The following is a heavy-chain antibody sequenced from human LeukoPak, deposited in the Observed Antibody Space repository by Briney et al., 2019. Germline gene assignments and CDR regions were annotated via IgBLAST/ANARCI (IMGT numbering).Heavy chain of an antibody. D-gene: IGHD2-2*01. Sequence: PGGSLRLSCAASGFTFSSYEMNWVRQAPGKGLEWVSYIISSGSTIYYADSVKGRFTISRDNSKNTLFLQLNGLRAEDTAIYYCARAMPSSTYYFDSWGQGTLVTV. CDR1: GFTFSSYE. CDR3: ARAMPSSTYYFDS. J-gene: IGHJ4*02. V-gene: IGHV3-48*03. CDR2: IISSGSTI.